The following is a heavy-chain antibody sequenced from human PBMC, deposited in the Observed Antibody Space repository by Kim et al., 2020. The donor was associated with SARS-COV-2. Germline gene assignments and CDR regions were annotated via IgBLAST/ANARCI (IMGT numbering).Heavy chain of an antibody. J-gene: IGHJ6*01. V-gene: IGHV3-9*01. CDR3: AKSKITMFQGGLFVMDV. Sequence: GGSLRLSCAASGFTFDDYAMHWVRQAPGKGLEWVSGISWNSGTIGYADSVKGRFTISRDNAKNSLYLQMNSLRTEDTALYYCAKSKITMFQGGLFVMDV. D-gene: IGHD3-10*01. CDR1: GFTFDDYA. CDR2: ISWNSGTI.